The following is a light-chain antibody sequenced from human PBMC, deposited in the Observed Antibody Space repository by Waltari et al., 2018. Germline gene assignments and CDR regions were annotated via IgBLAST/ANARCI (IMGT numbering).Light chain of an antibody. V-gene: IGLV2-8*01. J-gene: IGLJ2*01. CDR1: NSDVGTYNY. Sequence: QSALTQPPSASGSPGQSVPIPCAGTNSDVGTYNYASCDQHHPGKPPKLLIYGVTERLPGVPARFSGSKSGTTASLTVSGLQADDEADYYCTSYGGVNVLGVLFGGGTKLTVL. CDR3: TSYGGVNVLGVL. CDR2: GVT.